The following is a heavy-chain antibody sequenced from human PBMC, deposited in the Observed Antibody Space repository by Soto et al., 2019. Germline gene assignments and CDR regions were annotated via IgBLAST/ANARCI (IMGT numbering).Heavy chain of an antibody. CDR2: INHDSGTI. J-gene: IGHJ4*02. Sequence: EVQLVESGGGLVQPGGSLRLSCAASGFTFSRYAMNWIRQAPGKGLEWVSYINHDSGTIYYADSVKGRFTISRDNANNLLSLQMNCLRAEDTAVYYCARDRGYTGYDFAYWGQGTLVTVSS. CDR1: GFTFSRYA. D-gene: IGHD5-12*01. V-gene: IGHV3-48*01. CDR3: ARDRGYTGYDFAY.